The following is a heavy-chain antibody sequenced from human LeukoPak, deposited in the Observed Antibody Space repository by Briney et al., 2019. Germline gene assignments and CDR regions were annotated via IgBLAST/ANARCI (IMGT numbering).Heavy chain of an antibody. CDR1: GFTFDDYT. CDR3: AKAQWELLPCVY. CDR2: ISWDGGST. V-gene: IGHV3-43*01. J-gene: IGHJ4*02. Sequence: GGSLRLSCAASGFTFDDYTMHWVRQAPGKGLEWVSLISWDGGSTYYADSVKGRFTISRDNSKNTLYLQMNSLRAEDTAVYYCAKAQWELLPCVYWGQGTLVTVSS. D-gene: IGHD1-26*01.